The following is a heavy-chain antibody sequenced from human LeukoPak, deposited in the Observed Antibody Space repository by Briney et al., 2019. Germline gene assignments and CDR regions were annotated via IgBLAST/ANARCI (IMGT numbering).Heavy chain of an antibody. CDR3: ARPRDYYGSGSYSYDY. J-gene: IGHJ4*02. D-gene: IGHD3-10*01. V-gene: IGHV4-39*07. CDR2: IYYSGST. CDR1: GGSISSSSYY. Sequence: PSETLSLTCTVSGGSISSSSYYWGWIRQPPGKGLEWIGSIYYSGSTYYNPSLKSRVTISVDTSKNQFSLKLSSVTAADTAVYYCARPRDYYGSGSYSYDYWGQGTLVTVSS.